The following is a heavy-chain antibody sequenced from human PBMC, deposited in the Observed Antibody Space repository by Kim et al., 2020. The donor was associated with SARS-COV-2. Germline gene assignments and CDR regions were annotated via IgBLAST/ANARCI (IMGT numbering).Heavy chain of an antibody. D-gene: IGHD4-17*01. CDR2: IYYSGST. CDR1: GGSISSSSYY. Sequence: SETLSLTCTVSGGSISSSSYYWGWIRQPPGKGLEWIGSIYYSGSTYYNPSLKSRVTISVDTSKNQFSLKLSSVTAADTAVYYCARKGGDHYFDYWGQGTLVTVSS. V-gene: IGHV4-39*01. J-gene: IGHJ4*02. CDR3: ARKGGDHYFDY.